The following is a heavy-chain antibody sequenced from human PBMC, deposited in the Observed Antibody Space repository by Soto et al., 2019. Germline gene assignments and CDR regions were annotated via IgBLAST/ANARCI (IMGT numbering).Heavy chain of an antibody. D-gene: IGHD2-2*01. CDR2: IYYSGTT. CDR1: GGSISSGHYY. J-gene: IGHJ3*01. CDR3: ARFPLNTLAVGLTSKAFDV. Sequence: QVQLQESGPGLVKPSQTLSLTCTVSGGSISSGHYYWSWIRQHPGKGLEWIGDIYYSGTTSYNPFLKSCLTISGDTSNNQFSLKLSSVTAADTAVYYCARFPLNTLAVGLTSKAFDVWGQGTMVTVSS. V-gene: IGHV4-31*03.